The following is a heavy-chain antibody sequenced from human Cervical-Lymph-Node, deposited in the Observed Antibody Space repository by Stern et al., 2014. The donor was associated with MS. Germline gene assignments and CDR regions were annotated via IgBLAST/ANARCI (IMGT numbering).Heavy chain of an antibody. CDR3: ARSRGYSGYDTGYYFDY. Sequence: EVQLVESGGGLVQPGGSLRLSCAASGFTFSSYDMHWVRQATGKGLEWVSAIGTAGDTYYPGSVKGLFTISRENAKNSLYLQMNSLRAGDTAVYYCARSRGYSGYDTGYYFDYWGQGTLVTVSS. J-gene: IGHJ4*02. V-gene: IGHV3-13*01. CDR1: GFTFSSYD. D-gene: IGHD5-12*01. CDR2: IGTAGDT.